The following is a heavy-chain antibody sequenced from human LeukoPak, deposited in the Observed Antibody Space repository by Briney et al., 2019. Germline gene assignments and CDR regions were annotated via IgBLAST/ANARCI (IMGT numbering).Heavy chain of an antibody. V-gene: IGHV4-61*02. CDR2: SYTRGST. CDR1: GGSVSSGRYY. CDR3: ARHAFTYYYDSSGVFDY. D-gene: IGHD3-22*01. Sequence: SETLSLTCTVSGGSVSSGRYYWSWIRQPAGKGLEWIGRSYTRGSTNYNPSLKSRVTISVDTSKNQFSLKLSSVTAADTAVYYCARHAFTYYYDSSGVFDYWGQGTLVTVSS. J-gene: IGHJ4*02.